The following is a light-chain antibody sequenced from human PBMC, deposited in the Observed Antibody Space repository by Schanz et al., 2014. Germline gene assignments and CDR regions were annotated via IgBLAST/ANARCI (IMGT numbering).Light chain of an antibody. J-gene: IGKJ1*01. CDR2: EAS. CDR1: QSVSSNY. CDR3: QQYDNWWT. Sequence: EVVMTQSPATLSVSPGERATLSCRASQSVSSNYLAWYQQKPGQAPRLLIYEASNRATGIPARFSGSGSGTDFTLTISSLEPEDFAVYYCQQYDNWWTFGPGTKVEVK. V-gene: IGKV3D-15*01.